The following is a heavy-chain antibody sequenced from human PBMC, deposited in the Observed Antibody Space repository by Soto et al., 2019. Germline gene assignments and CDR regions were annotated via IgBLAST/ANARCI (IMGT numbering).Heavy chain of an antibody. CDR2: ISGSGGST. CDR3: AKVSTEHIVVVTAISY. J-gene: IGHJ4*02. Sequence: PEGSLRLSCAASGFTFSSYAMSWVRQAPGKGLEWVSAISGSGGSTYYADSVKGRFTISRDNSKNTLYLQMNSLRAEDTAVYYCAKVSTEHIVVVTAISYWGQGTLVTVSS. CDR1: GFTFSSYA. D-gene: IGHD2-21*02. V-gene: IGHV3-23*01.